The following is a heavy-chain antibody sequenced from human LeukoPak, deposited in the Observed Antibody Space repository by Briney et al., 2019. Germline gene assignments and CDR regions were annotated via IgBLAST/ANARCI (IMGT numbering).Heavy chain of an antibody. Sequence: GGSLRLSCAASGFTFSNYAMSWVRQAPGKGLEWVSTINDRGIATYYADSVKDRFTISRDNSKNTLSLQVSSLRAEDTAIYYCAKGLKTAVGPYKGYHYYMDVWGKGTTVTVSS. D-gene: IGHD5-18*01. CDR3: AKGLKTAVGPYKGYHYYMDV. CDR1: GFTFSNYA. J-gene: IGHJ6*03. CDR2: INDRGIAT. V-gene: IGHV3-23*01.